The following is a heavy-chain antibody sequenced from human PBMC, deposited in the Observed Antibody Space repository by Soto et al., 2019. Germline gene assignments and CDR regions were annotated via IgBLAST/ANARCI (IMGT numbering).Heavy chain of an antibody. CDR1: GFTFSGSD. V-gene: IGHV3-73*02. D-gene: IGHD2-15*01. CDR3: ARHFSCSYGMDA. Sequence: EVQLVQSGGGLVQPGGSLKLSCSASGFTFSGSDIHWVRQASGRGLEWLGRIRSKPNNFATVYGESVRGRVTFSRDYSQNTAYLQLNSLKSDDTAVYYCARHFSCSYGMDAWGVGTTVTVSP. CDR2: IRSKPNNFAT. J-gene: IGHJ6*04.